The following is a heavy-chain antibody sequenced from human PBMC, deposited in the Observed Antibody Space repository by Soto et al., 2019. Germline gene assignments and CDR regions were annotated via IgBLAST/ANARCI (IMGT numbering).Heavy chain of an antibody. J-gene: IGHJ4*02. CDR3: AKVYDSSGYYYGSDY. Sequence: GALRLSCAASGFTFSSYAMSWVRQAPGKGLEWVSAISGSGGSTYYADSVKGRFTISRDNSKNTLYLQMNSLRAEDTAVYYCAKVYDSSGYYYGSDYWGQGTLVTVSS. CDR2: ISGSGGST. V-gene: IGHV3-23*01. D-gene: IGHD3-22*01. CDR1: GFTFSSYA.